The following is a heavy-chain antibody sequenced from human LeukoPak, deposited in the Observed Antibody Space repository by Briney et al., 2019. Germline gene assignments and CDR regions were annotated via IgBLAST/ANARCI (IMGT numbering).Heavy chain of an antibody. CDR2: IIPIFGTA. V-gene: IGHV1-69*05. CDR3: AREYSSSWYY. Sequence: GASVKVSCKASGGTFSNYAISWVRQAPGQGLEWMGGIIPIFGTANYAQRFQGRVTITTDESTSTAYMELSSLRSGDTAVYYCAREYSSSWYYWGQGTLVTVSS. J-gene: IGHJ4*02. D-gene: IGHD6-13*01. CDR1: GGTFSNYA.